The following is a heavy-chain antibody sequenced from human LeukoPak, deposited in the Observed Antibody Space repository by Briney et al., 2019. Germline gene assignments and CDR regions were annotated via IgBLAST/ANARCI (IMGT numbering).Heavy chain of an antibody. V-gene: IGHV3-30*18. Sequence: GGSLRLSCAASGFTFSDYAMHWVRQAPGKGPEWVAVISSGGTPQYYGDSVKGRFTVSRDSSKDTLYLHLNSLRAEDTAVYYCAKRVDYDSSGYYPRPFDYWGQGTLVTVSS. J-gene: IGHJ4*02. CDR1: GFTFSDYA. D-gene: IGHD3-22*01. CDR3: AKRVDYDSSGYYPRPFDY. CDR2: ISSGGTPQ.